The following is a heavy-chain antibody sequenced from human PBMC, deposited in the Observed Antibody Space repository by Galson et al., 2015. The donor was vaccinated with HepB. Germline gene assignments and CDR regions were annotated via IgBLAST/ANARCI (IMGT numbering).Heavy chain of an antibody. Sequence: SLRLSCAASGFTFSSYAMHWVRQAPGKGLEWVAVISYDGSNKYYADSVKGRFTISRDNSKNTLYLQMNSLRAEDTAVCYCARVFGSYPVRYFDYWGQGTLVTVSS. CDR2: ISYDGSNK. J-gene: IGHJ4*02. CDR3: ARVFGSYPVRYFDY. D-gene: IGHD1-26*01. CDR1: GFTFSSYA. V-gene: IGHV3-30-3*01.